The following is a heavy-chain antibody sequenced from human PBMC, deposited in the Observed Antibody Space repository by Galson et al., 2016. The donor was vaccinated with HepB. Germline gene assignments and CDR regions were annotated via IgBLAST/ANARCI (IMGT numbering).Heavy chain of an antibody. D-gene: IGHD5-24*01. V-gene: IGHV3-30*18. J-gene: IGHJ4*02. Sequence: SLRLSCAASGFNFSSFGMHWVRQAPGKGLEWVAVIPNDGSDSYYADSVKGRFTISRDNSKNTLYLQMNSLRAADTAVYFCAKDQTTWLHLPLDYWGQGTLVTVSS. CDR3: AKDQTTWLHLPLDY. CDR2: IPNDGSDS. CDR1: GFNFSSFG.